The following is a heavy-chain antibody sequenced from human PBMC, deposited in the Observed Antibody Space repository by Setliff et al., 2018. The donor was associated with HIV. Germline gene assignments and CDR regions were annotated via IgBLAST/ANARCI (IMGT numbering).Heavy chain of an antibody. J-gene: IGHJ3*02. CDR3: ARVPYGSAWFSGGHDAFDI. Sequence: PSETLSLTCAVSGGSISSTNWWSWVRQPPGKGLEWIGEIYHSGSTNYNPSLKSRVTISVDKSKNQFSLKLSSVTAADTAVYYCARVPYGSAWFSGGHDAFDIWGQGTMVTVSS. V-gene: IGHV4-4*02. CDR2: IYHSGST. D-gene: IGHD6-19*01. CDR1: GGSISSTNW.